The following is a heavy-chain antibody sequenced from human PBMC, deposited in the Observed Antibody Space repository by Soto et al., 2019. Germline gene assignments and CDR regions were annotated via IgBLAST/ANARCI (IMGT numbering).Heavy chain of an antibody. J-gene: IGHJ2*01. CDR1: GFTFSSYS. CDR2: ISSSSSYI. D-gene: IGHD6-19*01. V-gene: IGHV3-21*01. Sequence: EVQLVESGGGLVKPGGSLRLSCAASGFTFSSYSMNWVRQAPGKGLEWVSSISSSSSYIYYADSVKGRFTISRDNAKNSLYLQMNSLRAEDTAVYYCARGGVAVAGTGYFDLWGRGTPVTVSS. CDR3: ARGGVAVAGTGYFDL.